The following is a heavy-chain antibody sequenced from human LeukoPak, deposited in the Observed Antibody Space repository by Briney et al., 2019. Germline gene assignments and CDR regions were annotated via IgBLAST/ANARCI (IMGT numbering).Heavy chain of an antibody. CDR2: IYYSGST. CDR3: ARHVRGSGSSGWYADY. V-gene: IGHV4-39*01. CDR1: GGSISSSSYY. D-gene: IGHD6-19*01. J-gene: IGHJ4*02. Sequence: SETLSLTCTVSGGSISSSSYYWGWIRQPPGKGLEWIGSIYYSGSTYYNPSLKSRVTMSVDTSKNQFSLKLRSVTAADSAVYYCARHVRGSGSSGWYADYWGQGTLVTVSS.